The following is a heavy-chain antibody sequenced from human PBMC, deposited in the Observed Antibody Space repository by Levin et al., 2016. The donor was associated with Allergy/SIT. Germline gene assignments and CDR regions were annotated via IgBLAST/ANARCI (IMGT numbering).Heavy chain of an antibody. J-gene: IGHJ2*01. CDR3: ASATNYDHWYFDL. Sequence: SETLSLTCAVYGGSFSGYYWSWIRQPPGKGLEWIGEINHSGSTNYNPSLKSRVTISVDTSKNQFSLKLSSVTAADTAVYYCASATNYDHWYFDLWGRGTLVTVSS. CDR1: GGSFSGYY. CDR2: INHSGST. D-gene: IGHD3-3*01. V-gene: IGHV4-34*01.